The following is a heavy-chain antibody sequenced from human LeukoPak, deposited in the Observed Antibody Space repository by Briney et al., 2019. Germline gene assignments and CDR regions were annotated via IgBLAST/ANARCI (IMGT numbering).Heavy chain of an antibody. CDR3: ARRTFGGVVKY. D-gene: IGHD3-16*01. CDR1: GGSISSYY. V-gene: IGHV4-4*07. Sequence: SETLSLTCTVSGGSISSYYWSWLRQPAGKGLEWIGRIYNSGSTNYNPSLKSRVTMSVGTSKNQFSLKLSSVTAADTALYYCARRTFGGVVKYWGQGTLVTVSS. J-gene: IGHJ4*02. CDR2: IYNSGST.